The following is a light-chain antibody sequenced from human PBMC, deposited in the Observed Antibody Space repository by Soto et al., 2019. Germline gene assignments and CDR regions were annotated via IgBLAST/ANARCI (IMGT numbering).Light chain of an antibody. CDR1: QSVSSY. CDR3: QQRSNWPWT. V-gene: IGKV3-11*01. J-gene: IGKJ1*01. CDR2: DAS. Sequence: EIVLTQSPATLSLSPGERATLSCWASQSVSSYLAWYQHKPGQAPRLLIYDASNRATGIPARFSGSGSGTDFTLTISILEPEDFAVYYCQQRSNWPWTFGQGNKVEVK.